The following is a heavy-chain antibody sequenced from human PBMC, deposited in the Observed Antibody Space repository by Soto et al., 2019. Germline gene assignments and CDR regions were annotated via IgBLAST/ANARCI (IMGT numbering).Heavy chain of an antibody. V-gene: IGHV4-39*01. CDR1: GGSIRSSSSC. J-gene: IGHJ4*02. D-gene: IGHD3-22*01. CDR3: ARHLDYYDSSSYFDF. Sequence: SETLSLPCPVSGGSIRSSSSCWGWIRQPPGKGLEWIATVYYSGSTYYNPSLKSRVTISVDTSTNQFSLWLNSVTAADTAVYYCARHLDYYDSSSYFDFWGQGTLVTVSS. CDR2: VYYSGST.